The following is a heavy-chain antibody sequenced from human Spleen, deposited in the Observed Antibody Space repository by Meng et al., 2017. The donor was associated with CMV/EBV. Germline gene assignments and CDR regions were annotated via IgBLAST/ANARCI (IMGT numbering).Heavy chain of an antibody. CDR2: IWYDGSNK. CDR3: AYRGTSGPYGMDV. J-gene: IGHJ6*02. V-gene: IGHV3-30*02. CDR1: GFTFSSYG. D-gene: IGHD1-14*01. Sequence: GGSLRLSCAASGFTFSSYGMHWVRQAPGKGLEWVAFIWYDGSNKYYADSVKGRFTISRDNSKNTLYLQMNSLRAEDTAVYYCAYRGTSGPYGMDVWGQGTTVTVSS.